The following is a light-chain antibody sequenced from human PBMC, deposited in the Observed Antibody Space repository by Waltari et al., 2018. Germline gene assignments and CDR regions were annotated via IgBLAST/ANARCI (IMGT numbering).Light chain of an antibody. V-gene: IGLV2-14*03. J-gene: IGLJ2*01. Sequence: QSALTQPASVSGSPGQSITISCTGSSSDVGGDNYVSGYQQHQGKAPKLMISDVNKLPSGVSNRFSGSKSDNTASLTISGLQAEDEAHYYCTSFTSSSTIVFGGGTKLTVL. CDR2: DVN. CDR3: TSFTSSSTIV. CDR1: SSDVGGDNY.